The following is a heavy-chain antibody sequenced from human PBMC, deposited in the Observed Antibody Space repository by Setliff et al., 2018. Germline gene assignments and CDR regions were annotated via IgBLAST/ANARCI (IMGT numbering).Heavy chain of an antibody. Sequence: SETLSLTCTVSGDSISSGTYYWGWIRQPPGKGLEWIGSRYYSGHTYYNPSLKSRVAMSVDKAKNQFSLNLRSVSAADTAIYYGAKHGEESKVTTYLASWGQGTLVTVSS. V-gene: IGHV4-39*01. J-gene: IGHJ5*02. CDR2: RYYSGHT. D-gene: IGHD4-17*01. CDR1: GDSISSGTYY. CDR3: AKHGEESKVTTYLAS.